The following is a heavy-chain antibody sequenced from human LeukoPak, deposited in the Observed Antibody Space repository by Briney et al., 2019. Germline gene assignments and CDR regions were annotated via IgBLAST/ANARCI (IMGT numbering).Heavy chain of an antibody. CDR3: ARGLARLNYFDY. Sequence: SVKVSCKASGGTFSSYAISWVRQAPGQGLEWMGRIIPILGIANYAQKFQGRVTITADKSTSTAYMELSSLRSEDTAVYYCARGLARLNYFDYWGQGTLVTVSS. CDR2: IIPILGIA. V-gene: IGHV1-69*04. J-gene: IGHJ4*02. CDR1: GGTFSSYA. D-gene: IGHD6-6*01.